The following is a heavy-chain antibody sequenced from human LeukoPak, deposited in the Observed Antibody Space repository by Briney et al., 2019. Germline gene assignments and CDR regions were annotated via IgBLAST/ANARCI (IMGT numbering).Heavy chain of an antibody. CDR3: ARDYMIRGVVPDFLDY. CDR2: IWYDGSNK. J-gene: IGHJ4*02. D-gene: IGHD3-10*01. CDR1: GFTFSSYG. Sequence: PGRSLRLSCAASGFTFSSYGMQWVRQAPGEGLEWVAVIWYDGSNKYYADSVKGRFTTSRDNSKNTLFLQMNSLRAEDTAVYYCARDYMIRGVVPDFLDYWGQGTLVTVSS. V-gene: IGHV3-33*01.